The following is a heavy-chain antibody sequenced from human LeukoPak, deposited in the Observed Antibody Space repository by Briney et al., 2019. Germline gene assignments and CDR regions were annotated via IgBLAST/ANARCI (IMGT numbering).Heavy chain of an antibody. CDR2: IYSGGST. CDR3: ARGYCSGGSCYWGADYYYYMDV. Sequence: PGGSLRLSCAASGFTVSRNYMSGVRQAPGRGLEGVSVIYSGGSTYYADSVKGRVTIYSDNSQNTLYLQINSLRAEDTAVYYCARGYCSGGSCYWGADYYYYMDVSGKRTTVT. D-gene: IGHD2-15*01. CDR1: GFTVSRNY. J-gene: IGHJ6*03. V-gene: IGHV3-66*01.